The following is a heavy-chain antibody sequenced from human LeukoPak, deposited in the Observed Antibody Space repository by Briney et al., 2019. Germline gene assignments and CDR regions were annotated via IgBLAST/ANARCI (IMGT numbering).Heavy chain of an antibody. V-gene: IGHV1-69*05. J-gene: IGHJ4*02. D-gene: IGHD3-10*01. CDR1: GGTFSSYA. CDR3: ASLAQGYYGSGSYPGY. Sequence: SVKVSCKASGGTFSSYAISWVRQAPGQGLEWMGGIIPIFGTANYAQKFQGRVTITTDESTSTAYMELSSLRYEDTAVYYCASLAQGYYGSGSYPGYWGQGTLVTVSS. CDR2: IIPIFGTA.